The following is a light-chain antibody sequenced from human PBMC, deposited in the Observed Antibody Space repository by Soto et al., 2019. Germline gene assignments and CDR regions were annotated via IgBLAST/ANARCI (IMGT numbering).Light chain of an antibody. CDR1: QSVAANY. CDR3: HQYGNAPLT. Sequence: VLTHYPGTLSLSPGESATVACSASQSVAANYLAWYQQKRGQATRLIIYGESSRATGIPDRLSGSGSGKDFTITISRLEPEDFSVYYCHQYGNAPLTFGPVTKVAI. CDR2: GES. V-gene: IGKV3-20*01. J-gene: IGKJ3*01.